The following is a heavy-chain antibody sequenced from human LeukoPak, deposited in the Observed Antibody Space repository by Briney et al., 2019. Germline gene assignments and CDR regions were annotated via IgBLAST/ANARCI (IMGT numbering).Heavy chain of an antibody. Sequence: ASVKVSCKASGYTFTGYYMHWVRQAPGQGLEWMGWINPNSGGTNYAQKFQGRVTMTRDTSISTAYMELSSLRSEDTAVYYCARDSPFHYYGSGSYLKNNWFDPWGQGTLVTVSS. D-gene: IGHD3-10*01. J-gene: IGHJ5*02. CDR3: ARDSPFHYYGSGSYLKNNWFDP. CDR2: INPNSGGT. V-gene: IGHV1-2*02. CDR1: GYTFTGYY.